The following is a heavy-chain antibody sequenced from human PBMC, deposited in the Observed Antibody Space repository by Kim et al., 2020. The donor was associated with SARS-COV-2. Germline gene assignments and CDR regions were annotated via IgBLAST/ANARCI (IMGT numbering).Heavy chain of an antibody. V-gene: IGHV1-8*01. CDR3: ARKGLNTSGWHAFDI. CDR2: MNPNSGNT. D-gene: IGHD6-19*01. J-gene: IGHJ3*02. CDR1: GYTFTSYD. Sequence: ASVKVSCKASGYTFTSYDINWVRQATGQGLEWMGWMNPNSGNTGYAQKFQGRVTMTRNTSISTAYMELSSLRSDDTAIYYCARKGLNTSGWHAFDIWGQGTVVTVSS.